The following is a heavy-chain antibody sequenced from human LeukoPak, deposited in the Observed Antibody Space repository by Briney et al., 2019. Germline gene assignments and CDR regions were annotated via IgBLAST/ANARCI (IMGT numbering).Heavy chain of an antibody. D-gene: IGHD1-20*01. J-gene: IGHJ4*02. Sequence: SETLSLPRAVYGVSFYGYFCRWIAQPPRKGLEWVGEINHSGSTNYNPSLKSRVTISVDTYKNQFSLKLSSVTAADTAVYYCARRYNWNDVSFDYWGQGTLVTVSS. CDR2: INHSGST. CDR3: ARRYNWNDVSFDY. V-gene: IGHV4-34*01. CDR1: GVSFYGYF.